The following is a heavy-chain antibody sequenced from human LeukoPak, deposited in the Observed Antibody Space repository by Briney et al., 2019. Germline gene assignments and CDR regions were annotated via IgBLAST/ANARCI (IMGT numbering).Heavy chain of an antibody. CDR2: IYGSGQMT. V-gene: IGHV3-23*01. CDR3: ARPGIAAAGTVNGYYYYGMDV. J-gene: IGHJ6*02. Sequence: GGSLRLSCEASGFTFSNYAMTWVRQAPGKGLEWVAIIYGSGQMTDYAASVKGRFIISRDNSKNTLYLQMYSLRAEDTAVYYCARPGIAAAGTVNGYYYYGMDVWGQGTTVTVSS. D-gene: IGHD6-13*01. CDR1: GFTFSNYA.